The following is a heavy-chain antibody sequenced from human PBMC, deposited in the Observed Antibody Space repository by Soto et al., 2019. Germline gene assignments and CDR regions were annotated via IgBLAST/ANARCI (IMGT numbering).Heavy chain of an antibody. CDR2: ISGSGFST. CDR1: GFTFNTYA. Sequence: LRVSCAASGFTFNTYAMSWVRQAPGQGLEWVSAISGSGFSTYYADSVKGRFSISSDSSKNTLFLQMNSLRADDTAVYFCATFTFGRPFDTWGQGTMVTVSS. V-gene: IGHV3-23*01. D-gene: IGHD3-16*01. CDR3: ATFTFGRPFDT. J-gene: IGHJ3*02.